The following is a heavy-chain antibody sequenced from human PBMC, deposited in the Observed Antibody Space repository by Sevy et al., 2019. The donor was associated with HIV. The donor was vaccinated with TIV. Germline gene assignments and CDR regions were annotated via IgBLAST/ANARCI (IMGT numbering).Heavy chain of an antibody. CDR1: GFTFSRYA. CDR3: ARNPNYSDDSSGSVHGAFDI. CDR2: ISYDGTIK. J-gene: IGHJ3*02. Sequence: GGSLRLSCAASGFTFSRYAMHWVRQAPGKGLEWVTIISYDGTIKYYAESVKGRFTISRDNSKNTLYLQMNSLSTDDTAVYYCARNPNYSDDSSGSVHGAFDIWGQGTTVTVSS. V-gene: IGHV3-30-3*01. D-gene: IGHD3-22*01.